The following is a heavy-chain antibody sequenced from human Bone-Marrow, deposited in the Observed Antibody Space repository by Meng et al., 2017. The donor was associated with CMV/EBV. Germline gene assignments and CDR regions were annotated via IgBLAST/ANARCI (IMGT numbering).Heavy chain of an antibody. CDR2: IFYTGGT. D-gene: IGHD1-26*01. CDR3: AGVGISNDAFDI. Sequence: SETLSLTCTVSGGSISSYYWSWIRQPPGKGLEWIGYIFYTGGTNYNPSLKSRVTISVDTTKKQFSLKLSSVAAADTAVYYCAGVGISNDAFDIWGQGTMVTVSS. CDR1: GGSISSYY. J-gene: IGHJ3*02. V-gene: IGHV4-59*01.